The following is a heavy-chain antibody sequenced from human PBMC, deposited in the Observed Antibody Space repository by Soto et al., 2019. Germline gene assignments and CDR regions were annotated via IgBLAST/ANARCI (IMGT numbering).Heavy chain of an antibody. V-gene: IGHV4-59*08. CDR2: IYHSETT. J-gene: IGHJ4*02. CDR1: GGSIGSYY. Sequence: SETLSLTCSVSGGSIGSYYWSWIRQPPGKGLEWIGFIYHSETTNYNPSLKSRVTISVDTPKNLFSLKLTSVTAADTAVYYCLRLGLYSCGSGSCYPGYFDCWGQGTLVTVSS. D-gene: IGHD3-10*01. CDR3: LRLGLYSCGSGSCYPGYFDC.